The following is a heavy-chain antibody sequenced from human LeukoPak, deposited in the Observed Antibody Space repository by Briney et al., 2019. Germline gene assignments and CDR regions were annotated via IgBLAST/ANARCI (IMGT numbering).Heavy chain of an antibody. J-gene: IGHJ3*02. D-gene: IGHD3-3*01. CDR1: GYSFTSYW. V-gene: IGHV5-51*01. CDR3: AREYYDFWSGSKGHDAFDI. CDR2: IYPGDSDT. Sequence: GESLKISCKGSGYSFTSYWIGWVRQVPGKGLEWMGIIYPGDSDTRYSPSFQGQVTISADKSISTAYLQWSSLKASDTAMYYCAREYYDFWSGSKGHDAFDIWGQGTMVTVSS.